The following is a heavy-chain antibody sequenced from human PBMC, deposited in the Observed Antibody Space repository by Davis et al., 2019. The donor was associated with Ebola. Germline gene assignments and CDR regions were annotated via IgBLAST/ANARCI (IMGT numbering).Heavy chain of an antibody. J-gene: IGHJ3*02. D-gene: IGHD3-22*01. CDR3: ARDAYYDSSGYEARDADAFDI. V-gene: IGHV1-18*04. Sequence: ASVKVSCKASGYTFTSYGISWVRQAPGQGLEWMGWISAYNGNTNYAQKLQGRVTMTTDTSTSTAYMELRSLRSDDTAVYYCARDAYYDSSGYEARDADAFDIWGQGTMVTVSS. CDR1: GYTFTSYG. CDR2: ISAYNGNT.